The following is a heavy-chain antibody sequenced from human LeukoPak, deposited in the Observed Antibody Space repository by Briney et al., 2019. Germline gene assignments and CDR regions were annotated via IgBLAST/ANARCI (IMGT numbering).Heavy chain of an antibody. V-gene: IGHV4-30-4*08. J-gene: IGHJ6*03. CDR3: ARVDYYYYYMDV. CDR1: GGSISSSDYY. Sequence: PSETLSLTCTVSGGSISSSDYYWGWIRQPPGKGLEWIGYIYYSGSTYYNPSLKSRVTISVDTSKNQFSLKLSSVTAADTAVYYCARVDYYYYYMDVWGKGTTVTVSS. CDR2: IYYSGST.